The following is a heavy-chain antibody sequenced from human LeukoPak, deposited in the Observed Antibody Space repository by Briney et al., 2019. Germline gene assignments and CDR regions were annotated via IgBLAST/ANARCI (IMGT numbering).Heavy chain of an antibody. Sequence: ASVKVSCKVSGYTLTELSMHWVRQAPGKGLEWMGGFDPEDGETIYAQKFQGRVTITTDESTSTAYMEVSSLRSEDTAVYYCGRKAGDCGANSCYSIDYWGQGTLVTVSS. CDR3: GRKAGDCGANSCYSIDY. CDR1: GYTLTELS. D-gene: IGHD2-15*01. CDR2: FDPEDGET. J-gene: IGHJ4*02. V-gene: IGHV1-24*01.